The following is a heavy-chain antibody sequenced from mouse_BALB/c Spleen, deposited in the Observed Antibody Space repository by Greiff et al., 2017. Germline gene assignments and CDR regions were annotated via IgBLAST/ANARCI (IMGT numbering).Heavy chain of an antibody. Sequence: EVKLLESGGGLVQPGGSLRLSCATSGFTFTDYYMSWVRQPPGKSLEWLGFIRNKANGYTTEYSSSVKGRFTISRDNSQSILYLQMNTLRAEDSATYYCARDEGLYFDDWGQGTTLTVSS. D-gene: IGHD2-13*01. CDR1: GFTFTDYY. J-gene: IGHJ2*01. CDR3: ARDEGLYFDD. V-gene: IGHV7-3*02. CDR2: IRNKANGYTT.